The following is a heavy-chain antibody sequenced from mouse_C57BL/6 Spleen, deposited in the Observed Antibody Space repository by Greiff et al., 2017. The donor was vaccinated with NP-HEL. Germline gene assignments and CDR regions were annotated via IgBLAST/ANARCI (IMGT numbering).Heavy chain of an antibody. V-gene: IGHV1-80*01. Sequence: QVQLKESGAELVKPGASVKISCKASGYAFSSYWMNWVKQRPGKGLEWIGQIYPGDGDTNYNGKFKGKATLTADKSSSTAYMQLSSLTSEDSAVYFCAREEVGRAMDYWGQGTSVTVSS. D-gene: IGHD2-14*01. CDR3: AREEVGRAMDY. J-gene: IGHJ4*01. CDR2: IYPGDGDT. CDR1: GYAFSSYW.